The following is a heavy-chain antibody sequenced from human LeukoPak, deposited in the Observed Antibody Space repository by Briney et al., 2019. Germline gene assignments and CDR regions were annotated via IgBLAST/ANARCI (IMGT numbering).Heavy chain of an antibody. J-gene: IGHJ1*01. V-gene: IGHV4-39*01. Sequence: SETLSLTCTVSGGSISSSSYYWGWLRQPPGKGLGWGGSIYYSGSTYYNPSLKSRVTISVDTSKNQFSLKLSSVTAADTAVYYCARSGVTVTTAEYFQHWGQGTLVTVSS. D-gene: IGHD4-11*01. CDR2: IYYSGST. CDR1: GGSISSSSYY. CDR3: ARSGVTVTTAEYFQH.